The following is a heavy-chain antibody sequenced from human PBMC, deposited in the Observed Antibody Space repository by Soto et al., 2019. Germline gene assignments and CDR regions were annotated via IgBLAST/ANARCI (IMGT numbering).Heavy chain of an antibody. Sequence: SGPTLVNPTQTLTLTCTISGFSLSTSGISMSWIRQPPGKALEWLARIDWDDDKNYSTSLRTRLTISKDSSKNQVVLTMTNMDPLDTATYYCARSDLVRGVIKRSPDGAFDIWGQGTMVTVSS. CDR1: GFSLSTSGIS. J-gene: IGHJ3*02. CDR2: IDWDDDK. V-gene: IGHV2-70*11. CDR3: ARSDLVRGVIKRSPDGAFDI. D-gene: IGHD3-10*01.